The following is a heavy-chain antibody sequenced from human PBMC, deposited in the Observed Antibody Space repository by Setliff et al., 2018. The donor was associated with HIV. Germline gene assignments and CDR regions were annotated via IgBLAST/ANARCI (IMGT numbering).Heavy chain of an antibody. D-gene: IGHD3-10*01. V-gene: IGHV4-39*01. CDR1: GGSIISSSYY. Sequence: PSETLSLTCTVSGGSIISSSYYWGWIRQPPGKGLEWIGTMYYRGTTYNNPSLKSRVTFSADTSKNQFSLNLSSVTATDTAVYYCVRQGLTMNRGVPAPILYYFDYWGQGILVTVSS. CDR2: MYYRGTT. CDR3: VRQGLTMNRGVPAPILYYFDY. J-gene: IGHJ4*02.